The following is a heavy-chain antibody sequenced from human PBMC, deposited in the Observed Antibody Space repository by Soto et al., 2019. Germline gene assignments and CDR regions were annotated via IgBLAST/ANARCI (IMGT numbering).Heavy chain of an antibody. D-gene: IGHD2-2*01. CDR2: INAGNGNT. CDR1: GYTFTNYA. J-gene: IGHJ6*03. Sequence: EASVKVSCKASGYTFTNYAVHWVRQAPGQRLEWMGWINAGNGNTRYSQKLQGRVTITRDTSARTAYMELSSLRSEDTAVYYFAIGHLAVVPVASWYFYMDVWGKGTTVTVSS. CDR3: AIGHLAVVPVASWYFYMDV. V-gene: IGHV1-3*01.